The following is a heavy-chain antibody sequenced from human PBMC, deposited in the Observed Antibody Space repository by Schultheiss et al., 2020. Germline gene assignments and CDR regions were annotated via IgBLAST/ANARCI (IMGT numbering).Heavy chain of an antibody. V-gene: IGHV4-39*01. Sequence: SETLSLTCTVSGGSISSGDYYWSWIRQPPGKGLEWIGEIYHSGSTYYNPSLKSRVTISVDTSKNQFSLKLSSVTAADTAVYYCARHVPWVVAATPPSNWFDPWGQGTLVTVSS. J-gene: IGHJ5*02. CDR1: GGSISSGDYY. D-gene: IGHD2-15*01. CDR3: ARHVPWVVAATPPSNWFDP. CDR2: IYHSGST.